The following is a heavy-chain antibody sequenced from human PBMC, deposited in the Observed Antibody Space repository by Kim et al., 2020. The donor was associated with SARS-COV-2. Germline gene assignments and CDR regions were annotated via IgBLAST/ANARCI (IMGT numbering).Heavy chain of an antibody. CDR3: ARDLHGSGSYSALGY. CDR2: ISYDGSNK. D-gene: IGHD3-10*01. V-gene: IGHV3-30*04. J-gene: IGHJ4*02. CDR1: GFTFSSYA. Sequence: GGSLRLSCAASGFTFSSYAMHWVRQAPGKGLEWVAVISYDGSNKYYADAVKGRFTISRDNSKNTLYRQMNSLRAEDTAVYYCARDLHGSGSYSALGYWGQGTLVTVSS.